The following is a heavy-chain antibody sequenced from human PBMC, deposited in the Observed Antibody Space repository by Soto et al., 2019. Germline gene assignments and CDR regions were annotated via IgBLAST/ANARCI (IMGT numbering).Heavy chain of an antibody. J-gene: IGHJ5*02. V-gene: IGHV1-18*04. D-gene: IGHD5-18*01. CDR1: GYTFTSYG. Sequence: ASVKVSCKASGYTFTSYGISWVRQAPGQGLEWMGWISAYNGNTNYAQKLQGRVTMTTDTSTSTAYMELRSLRSDDTAVYYCARVDTAMARGWFDPWGQGTLVTVSS. CDR3: ARVDTAMARGWFDP. CDR2: ISAYNGNT.